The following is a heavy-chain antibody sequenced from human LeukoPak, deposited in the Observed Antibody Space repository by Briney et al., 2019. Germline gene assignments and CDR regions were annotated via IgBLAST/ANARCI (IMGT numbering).Heavy chain of an antibody. D-gene: IGHD1-26*01. CDR2: ISSSGSTI. J-gene: IGHJ4*02. CDR1: GFTFSDYY. Sequence: GGSLRLSCAASGFTFSDYYMSWIRQAPGKGLEWVSYISSSGSTIYYADSVKGRFTIPRDNSKNTLYLQMNSLRAEDTAVYYCARGGSYYELDYWGQGTLVTVSS. V-gene: IGHV3-11*04. CDR3: ARGGSYYELDY.